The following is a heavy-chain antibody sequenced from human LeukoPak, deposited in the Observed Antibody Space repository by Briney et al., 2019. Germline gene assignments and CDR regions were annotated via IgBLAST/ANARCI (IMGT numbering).Heavy chain of an antibody. D-gene: IGHD1-26*01. Sequence: GGSLRLSCAASGFTFSSYEMNWVRQAPGKGLEWVAVISYDGSNKYYADSVKGRFTISRDNSKNTLYLQMNSLRAEDTAVYYCATEGDSGTYSYFQHWGQGTLVTVS. CDR1: GFTFSSYE. V-gene: IGHV3-30*03. CDR3: ATEGDSGTYSYFQH. J-gene: IGHJ1*01. CDR2: ISYDGSNK.